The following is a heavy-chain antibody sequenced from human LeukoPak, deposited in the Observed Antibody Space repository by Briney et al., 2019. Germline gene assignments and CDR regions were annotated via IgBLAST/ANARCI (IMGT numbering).Heavy chain of an antibody. D-gene: IGHD5-12*01. Sequence: GESLKISCGGSGYSFTTYWIGWVRQMPGKGLEWVGIIYPGDSDTRYRPSFQGQVTISADKSIGAAYLQWSSLKASDTAMYYCARAGYSGYTFDYWGQGTLVTVSS. V-gene: IGHV5-51*01. CDR2: IYPGDSDT. J-gene: IGHJ4*02. CDR1: GYSFTTYW. CDR3: ARAGYSGYTFDY.